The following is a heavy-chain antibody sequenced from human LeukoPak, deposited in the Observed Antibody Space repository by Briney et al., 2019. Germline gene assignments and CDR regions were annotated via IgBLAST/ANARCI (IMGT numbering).Heavy chain of an antibody. Sequence: GGSLRLSCAASGFTFSSYAMHWVRQAPGKGLEWVAVISYDGSNKYYADSVKGRFTISRDNSKNTLYLQMNSLRAEDTAVYYCAREQFRWIDLWGRGTLVTVSS. V-gene: IGHV3-30*04. CDR2: ISYDGSNK. D-gene: IGHD3-16*02. CDR1: GFTFSSYA. J-gene: IGHJ2*01. CDR3: AREQFRWIDL.